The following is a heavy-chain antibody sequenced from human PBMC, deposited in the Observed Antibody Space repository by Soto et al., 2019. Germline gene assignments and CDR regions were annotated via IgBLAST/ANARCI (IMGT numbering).Heavy chain of an antibody. CDR1: GFTFSSYA. Sequence: SGGTLRLSCSASGFTFSSYAMHWVRQAPGKGLEYVSAISSNGGSTYYADSVKGRFTISRDNSKNTLYLQMSSLRAEDTAVYYCVKERVAVAGNYFDYWGQGTLVTVSS. J-gene: IGHJ4*02. CDR2: ISSNGGST. V-gene: IGHV3-64D*06. CDR3: VKERVAVAGNYFDY. D-gene: IGHD6-19*01.